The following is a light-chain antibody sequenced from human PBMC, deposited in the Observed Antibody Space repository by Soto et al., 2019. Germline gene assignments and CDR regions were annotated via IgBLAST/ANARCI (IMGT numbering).Light chain of an antibody. CDR3: QSYDRSLSGSRV. J-gene: IGLJ1*01. V-gene: IGLV1-40*01. CDR2: GNT. CDR1: SSNIGAGYD. Sequence: QSVLTQPPSVSGAPGQRVTISCTGSSSNIGAGYDVHWYQQLPGTAPKLLIYGNTNRPSGVPDRFSGSKSGTSASLAITGLQAEDEADYYCQSYDRSLSGSRVFGTGTKLTVL.